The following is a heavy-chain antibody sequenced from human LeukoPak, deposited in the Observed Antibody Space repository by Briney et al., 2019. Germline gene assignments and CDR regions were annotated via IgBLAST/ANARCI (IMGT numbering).Heavy chain of an antibody. D-gene: IGHD1-26*01. J-gene: IGHJ3*02. CDR3: ARDAPYSGSYLTKDAFDI. Sequence: VASVKVSCKASGYTFTSYGISWVRQAPGQGLEWMGWISAYNGNTNYAQKLQGRVTMTTDTPTSTAYMELRSLRSDDTAVYYCARDAPYSGSYLTKDAFDIWGQGTMVTVSS. CDR1: GYTFTSYG. V-gene: IGHV1-18*01. CDR2: ISAYNGNT.